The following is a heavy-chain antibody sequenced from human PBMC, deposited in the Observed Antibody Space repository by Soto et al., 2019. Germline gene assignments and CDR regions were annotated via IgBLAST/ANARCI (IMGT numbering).Heavy chain of an antibody. Sequence: ASVKVSCKASGYTFTSYDINWVRRATGQGLEWMGWMNPNSGNTGYAQKFQGRVTMTRNTSISTAYMELSSLRSEDTAVYYCARAGSTSSWYWFDPWGQGTLVTVSS. J-gene: IGHJ5*02. CDR1: GYTFTSYD. CDR3: ARAGSTSSWYWFDP. V-gene: IGHV1-8*02. CDR2: MNPNSGNT. D-gene: IGHD6-13*01.